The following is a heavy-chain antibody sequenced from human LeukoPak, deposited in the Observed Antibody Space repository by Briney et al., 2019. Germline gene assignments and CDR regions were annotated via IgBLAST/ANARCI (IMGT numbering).Heavy chain of an antibody. D-gene: IGHD3-10*01. CDR3: ARVRRVLWFRDSRFFFDY. CDR2: INHSGST. V-gene: IGHV4-34*01. Sequence: PSETLSLTCAVYGGSFSGYYWSWIRQPPGKGLEWIGEINHSGSTNYNPSLKSRVTISVDTSKNQFSLKLSSVTAADTAVYYCARVRRVLWFRDSRFFFDYWGQGTLVTVSS. CDR1: GGSFSGYY. J-gene: IGHJ4*02.